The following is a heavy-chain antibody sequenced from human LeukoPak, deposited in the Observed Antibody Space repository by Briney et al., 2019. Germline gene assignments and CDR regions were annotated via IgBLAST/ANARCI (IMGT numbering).Heavy chain of an antibody. CDR1: GFTFSSYA. Sequence: PGGSLRLSCAASGFTFSSYAMHWVRQAPGKGLEWVAVISYDGNNQYYADSVKGRFTTSRDNSKNTLYLQMNSLRAEDTAVYYCARRTIGDDSIDYWGQGTLVTVSS. J-gene: IGHJ4*02. CDR2: ISYDGNNQ. V-gene: IGHV3-30*04. CDR3: ARRTIGDDSIDY. D-gene: IGHD2-15*01.